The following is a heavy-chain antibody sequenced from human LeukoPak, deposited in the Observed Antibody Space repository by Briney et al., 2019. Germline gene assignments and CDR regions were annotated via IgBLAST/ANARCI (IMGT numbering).Heavy chain of an antibody. CDR1: GYSISSGYY. Sequence: SETLSLTCTVSGYSISSGYYWGWIRQPPGKGLEWIGSIYHSGSTYYNPSLKSRVTMSVDTSKNQFSLKLSSVTAADTAVYYCAILSSNYYYYYYMDVWGKGTTVTFSS. J-gene: IGHJ6*03. CDR3: AILSSNYYYYYYMDV. D-gene: IGHD2-2*01. V-gene: IGHV4-38-2*02. CDR2: IYHSGST.